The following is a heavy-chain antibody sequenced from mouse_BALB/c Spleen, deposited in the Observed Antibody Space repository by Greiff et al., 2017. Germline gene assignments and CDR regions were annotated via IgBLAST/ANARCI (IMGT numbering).Heavy chain of an antibody. CDR1: GDSITSGY. CDR3: ARYGNYLYYYAMDY. CDR2: ISYSGST. V-gene: IGHV3-8*02. Sequence: EVQRVESGPSLVKPSQTLSLTCSVTGDSITSGYWNWIRKFPGNKLEYMGYISYSGSTYYNPSLKSRISITRDTSKNQYYLQLNSVTTEDTATYYCARYGNYLYYYAMDYWGQGTSVTVSS. J-gene: IGHJ4*01. D-gene: IGHD2-1*01.